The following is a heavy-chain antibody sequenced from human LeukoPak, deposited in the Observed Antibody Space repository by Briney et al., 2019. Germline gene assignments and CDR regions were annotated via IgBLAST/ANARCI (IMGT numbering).Heavy chain of an antibody. Sequence: GGSLRLSCAASGFTFSSYGMPWAPRARARGRGGVAVISYDGSNKYYADSVKGRFTISRDNSKNTLYLQMNSLRAEDTAVYYCAKDTPLCYFDYWGQGTLVTVSS. V-gene: IGHV3-30*18. J-gene: IGHJ4*02. D-gene: IGHD3-16*01. CDR3: AKDTPLCYFDY. CDR2: ISYDGSNK. CDR1: GFTFSSYG.